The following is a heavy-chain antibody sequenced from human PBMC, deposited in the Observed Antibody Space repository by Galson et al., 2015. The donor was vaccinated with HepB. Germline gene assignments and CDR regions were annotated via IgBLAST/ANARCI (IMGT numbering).Heavy chain of an antibody. CDR3: ARSRTASLLWFGELLSETGTAPYYYYYGMDV. Sequence: SVKVSCKASGYTFTSYAMNWVRQAPGQGLEWMGWINTNTGNPTYAQGFTGRFVFSLDTSVSTAYLQISSLKAEDTAVYYCARSRTASLLWFGELLSETGTAPYYYYYGMDVWGQGTTVTVSS. V-gene: IGHV7-4-1*02. CDR2: INTNTGNP. J-gene: IGHJ6*02. CDR1: GYTFTSYA. D-gene: IGHD3-10*01.